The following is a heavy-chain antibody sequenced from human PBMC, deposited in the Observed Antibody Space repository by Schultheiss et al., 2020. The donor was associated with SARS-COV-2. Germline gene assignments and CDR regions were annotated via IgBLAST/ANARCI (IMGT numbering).Heavy chain of an antibody. CDR3: ARCAEGWLVLYYFDY. Sequence: GGSLRLSCAASGFTFSSYAMHWVRQAPGKGLEWVAVISYDGSNKYYADSVKGRFTISRDNSKNTLYLQMNSLRAEDTAVYYCARCAEGWLVLYYFDYWGQGTLVTVSS. V-gene: IGHV3-30*04. CDR2: ISYDGSNK. CDR1: GFTFSSYA. J-gene: IGHJ4*02. D-gene: IGHD6-19*01.